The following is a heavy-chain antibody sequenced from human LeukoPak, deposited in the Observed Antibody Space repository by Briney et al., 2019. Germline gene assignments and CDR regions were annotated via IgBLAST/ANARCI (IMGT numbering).Heavy chain of an antibody. V-gene: IGHV3-30*18. CDR2: ISYDGSNK. Sequence: GGSLRLSCAASGFTFSSYGMHWVRQAPGKGLEWVAVISYDGSNKYYADSVKGRFTISRDNSKNTLYLQMNSLRAEDTAVYYCAKDLGDFWSGYKYYYGMDVWGQGTTVTVSS. J-gene: IGHJ6*02. D-gene: IGHD3-3*01. CDR1: GFTFSSYG. CDR3: AKDLGDFWSGYKYYYGMDV.